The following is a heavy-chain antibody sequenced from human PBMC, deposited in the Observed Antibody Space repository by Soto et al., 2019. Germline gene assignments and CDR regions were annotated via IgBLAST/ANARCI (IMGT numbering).Heavy chain of an antibody. V-gene: IGHV3-30*14. CDR1: VFTFSNYA. CDR3: GREDDYVDCYFYYGLEV. CDR2: ISFDGSNK. Sequence: PVGSLRLSCSSSVFTFSNYAIHCVRHSPGQWLEWVAVISFDGSNKYYKDSVKGRFTISRDNSKNTVYLQMTSLGDEDTAIYYCGREDDYVDCYFYYGLEVWEQGTTVNVSS. D-gene: IGHD4-17*01. J-gene: IGHJ6*01.